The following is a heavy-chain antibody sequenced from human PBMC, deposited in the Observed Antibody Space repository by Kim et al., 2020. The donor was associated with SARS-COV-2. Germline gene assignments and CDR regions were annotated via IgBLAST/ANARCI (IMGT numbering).Heavy chain of an antibody. J-gene: IGHJ6*01. V-gene: IGHV4-39*01. CDR2: IYYSGIT. D-gene: IGHD6-13*01. CDR3: ARLLGIANHYYYYGMDV. Sequence: SETLSLTCTVSGGSISSSNYYWGCIRQPPGKGLEWIGSIYYSGITYYNPSLKSRVTISVDTSKNQFSLKLSSVTAADTAVYYCARLLGIANHYYYYGMDV. CDR1: GGSISSSNYY.